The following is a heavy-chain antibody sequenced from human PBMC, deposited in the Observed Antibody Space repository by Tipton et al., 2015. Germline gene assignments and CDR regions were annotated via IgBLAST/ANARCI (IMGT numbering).Heavy chain of an antibody. CDR3: ATYDSSAILDDAFDI. CDR1: GGSISSYF. J-gene: IGHJ3*02. V-gene: IGHV4-59*01. D-gene: IGHD3-22*01. CDR2: VYFTGTT. Sequence: TLSLTCNVSGGSISSYFWSWIRQSPGMGLEWIGYVYFTGTTNYNPSFKSRVTMSIDTSNNEFSLKLRSVTAADTAVYYCATYDSSAILDDAFDIWGQGTMVTVSS.